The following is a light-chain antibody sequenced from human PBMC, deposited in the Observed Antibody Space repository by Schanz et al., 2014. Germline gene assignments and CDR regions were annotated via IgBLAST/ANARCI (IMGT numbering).Light chain of an antibody. CDR1: QSVRSTY. CDR2: GAS. CDR3: QQYYNSPPYT. Sequence: EIVLTQSPGTLSLSPGERATLSCRASQSVRSTYLAWYQQKPGQAPRLLIDGASTRATGIPARFSGSGSGTEFTLTISSLQSEDVAVYYCQQYYNSPPYTFGQGTKLEIK. V-gene: IGKV3-15*01. J-gene: IGKJ2*01.